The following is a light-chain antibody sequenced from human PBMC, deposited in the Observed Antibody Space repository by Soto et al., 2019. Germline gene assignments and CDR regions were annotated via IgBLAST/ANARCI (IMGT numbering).Light chain of an antibody. J-gene: IGKJ1*01. CDR1: QSVSSSY. Sequence: EIVLTQSPGTLSVSPGVRATLSCRASQSVSSSYLAWYQQKPGQAPRLLIYGASTRATGIPDRFSGSGSGTDFTLTISRLEPEDFAVYYCQQYGSSPPWTFGQGTKVEIK. CDR2: GAS. CDR3: QQYGSSPPWT. V-gene: IGKV3-20*01.